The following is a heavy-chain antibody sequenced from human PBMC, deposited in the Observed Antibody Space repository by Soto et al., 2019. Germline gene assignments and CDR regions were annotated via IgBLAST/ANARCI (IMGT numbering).Heavy chain of an antibody. Sequence: GGSLRLSCAASGFTFSSYAMSWVRQAPGKGLEWVSAISGSGGSTYYADSVKGRFTISRDNSKNTLYLQMNSLRAEDTAVYYCENQTREDYFDYWGQGTLVTVSS. V-gene: IGHV3-23*01. CDR1: GFTFSSYA. CDR2: ISGSGGST. CDR3: ENQTREDYFDY. J-gene: IGHJ4*02.